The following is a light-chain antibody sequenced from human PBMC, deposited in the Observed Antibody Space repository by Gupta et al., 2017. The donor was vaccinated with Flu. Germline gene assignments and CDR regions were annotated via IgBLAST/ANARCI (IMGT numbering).Light chain of an antibody. V-gene: IGLV2-14*03. Sequence: SITISCTGSSRDVGANNYVAWYQQHPGKVPKLIIYDVTNRPSGVTDRFSGSKSGNTASLSISGLQPEDEAHYYCTSYTTSSTFVFGGGTKVTVL. CDR1: SRDVGANNY. J-gene: IGLJ3*02. CDR3: TSYTTSSTFV. CDR2: DVT.